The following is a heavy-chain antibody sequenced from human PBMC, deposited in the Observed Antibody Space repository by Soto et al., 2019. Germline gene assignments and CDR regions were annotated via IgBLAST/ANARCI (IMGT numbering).Heavy chain of an antibody. CDR1: GFTFSSYA. J-gene: IGHJ3*02. Sequence: EVQLLESGGGLVQPGGSLRLSCAASGFTFSSYAMSWVRQAPGKGLEWVSAISGSGGSTYSADSVKGRFTISRDNSKNTLYLQMNSLRAEDTAVYYCAKVRVRGVITKGAFDIWGQGTMVTVSS. D-gene: IGHD3-10*01. CDR2: ISGSGGST. V-gene: IGHV3-23*01. CDR3: AKVRVRGVITKGAFDI.